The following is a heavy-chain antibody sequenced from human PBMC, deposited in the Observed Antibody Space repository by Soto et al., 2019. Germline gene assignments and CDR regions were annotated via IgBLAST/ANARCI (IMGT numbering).Heavy chain of an antibody. CDR1: GYNFTSYW. Sequence: EVQLVQSGAEVKKPGESLKISCKGSGYNFTSYWITWVRQMPGKGLAWMGRIDPSHSYSNYTPSFRGHVTISVEKSINTAHLQWSSPKASDTAMYYCAREVPPNYGDYLPFDYWGQGTLVTVSS. J-gene: IGHJ4*02. CDR3: AREVPPNYGDYLPFDY. D-gene: IGHD4-17*01. V-gene: IGHV5-10-1*01. CDR2: IDPSHSYS.